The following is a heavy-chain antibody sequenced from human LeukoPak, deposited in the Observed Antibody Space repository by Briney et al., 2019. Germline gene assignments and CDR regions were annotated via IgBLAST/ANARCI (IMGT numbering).Heavy chain of an antibody. CDR1: GFSFSNTW. D-gene: IGHD6-25*01. CDR2: VKSKSDGGTA. J-gene: IGHJ4*02. V-gene: IGHV3-15*07. CDR3: ARSSSDGYHLFDY. Sequence: GGSLRLSCAASGFSFSNTWINWVRLAPGKGLEWVGRVKSKSDGGTAEYAAPVKGRFTISRDDSKNTLYVQMSSLKIEDTAMYYCARSSSDGYHLFDYWGQGTVVTVSS.